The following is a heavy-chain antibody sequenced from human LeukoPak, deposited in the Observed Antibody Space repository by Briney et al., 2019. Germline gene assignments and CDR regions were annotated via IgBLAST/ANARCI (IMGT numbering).Heavy chain of an antibody. J-gene: IGHJ4*02. V-gene: IGHV5-51*01. Sequence: GESLKISCKGSGYSFTSYWIGWVRQMPGKGLEWMGIIYPGDSDTRYSPSLQGQVTISADKSISTAYLQWSSLKASDTAMYYCARIHEYYYDSSGYPWINYFDYWGQGTLVTVSS. D-gene: IGHD3-22*01. CDR3: ARIHEYYYDSSGYPWINYFDY. CDR1: GYSFTSYW. CDR2: IYPGDSDT.